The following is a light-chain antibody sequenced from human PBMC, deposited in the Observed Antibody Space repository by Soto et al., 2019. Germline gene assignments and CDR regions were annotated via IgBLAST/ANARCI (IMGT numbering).Light chain of an antibody. CDR2: GAF. V-gene: IGKV3-15*01. CDR3: QQYNDWPLT. J-gene: IGKJ1*01. CDR1: HIVSSN. Sequence: IVLTRCRGTRSLSTEERTTLSCRAIHIVSSNLAWYQQKPGQAPSLLIYGAFTRATGIPARFSGTWSGTEFTLTISSLQSEDFALYYCQQYNDWPLTFGQGTKV.